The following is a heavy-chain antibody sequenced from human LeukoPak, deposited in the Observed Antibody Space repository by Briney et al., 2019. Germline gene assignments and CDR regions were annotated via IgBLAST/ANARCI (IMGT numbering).Heavy chain of an antibody. CDR3: ARDPLWGAFDI. J-gene: IGHJ3*02. V-gene: IGHV4-31*03. D-gene: IGHD7-27*01. Sequence: PSQTLSLTCTVSGGSISSGGYYWSWIRQHPGKCLEWIGYIYYSGSTYYNPSLKSRVTISVDTSKNQFSLKLSSVTAADTAVYYCARDPLWGAFDIWGQGTMVTVSS. CDR2: IYYSGST. CDR1: GGSISSGGYY.